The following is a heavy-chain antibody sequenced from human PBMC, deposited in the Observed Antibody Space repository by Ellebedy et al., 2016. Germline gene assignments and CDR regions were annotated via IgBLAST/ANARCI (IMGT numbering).Heavy chain of an antibody. Sequence: GESLKISXAASGFTFSSYWMSWVRQAPGKGLEWVSSISGSGGNTYYTDSVKGRFTISRDNSKSTLYLQMNSLRAEDTAVYYCARGPLGATSLLFDYWGQGTLVTVSS. V-gene: IGHV3-23*01. J-gene: IGHJ4*02. CDR3: ARGPLGATSLLFDY. CDR1: GFTFSSYW. D-gene: IGHD1-26*01. CDR2: ISGSGGNT.